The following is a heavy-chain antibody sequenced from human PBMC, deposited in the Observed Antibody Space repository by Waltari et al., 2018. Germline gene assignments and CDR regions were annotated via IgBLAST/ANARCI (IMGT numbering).Heavy chain of an antibody. CDR3: ARDHHYYDSSGEGYDAFDI. D-gene: IGHD3-22*01. CDR1: GGTFSSYA. J-gene: IGHJ3*02. Sequence: QVQLVQSGAEVKKPGSSVKVSCKASGGTFSSYAISWVRQAPVQGLEWMGGIIPIFGTANYAQKFQGRVTITADESTSTAYMELSSLRSEDTAVYYCARDHHYYDSSGEGYDAFDIWGQGTMVTVSS. V-gene: IGHV1-69*01. CDR2: IIPIFGTA.